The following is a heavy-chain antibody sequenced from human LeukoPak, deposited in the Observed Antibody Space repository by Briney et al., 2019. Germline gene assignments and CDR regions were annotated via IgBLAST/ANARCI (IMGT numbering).Heavy chain of an antibody. CDR3: VKDRDCSSTSCYLPFSY. Sequence: GGSLRLSCSASGFTFSTSLMHWVRQAPGKGLQYVSAISANGDSAYYADSVRGRFTVSRDNSKNTMFLQMTNLRAEDMAMYYCVKDRDCSSTSCYLPFSYWGQGTLATVSS. CDR1: GFTFSTSL. CDR2: ISANGDSA. D-gene: IGHD2-2*01. J-gene: IGHJ4*02. V-gene: IGHV3-64D*09.